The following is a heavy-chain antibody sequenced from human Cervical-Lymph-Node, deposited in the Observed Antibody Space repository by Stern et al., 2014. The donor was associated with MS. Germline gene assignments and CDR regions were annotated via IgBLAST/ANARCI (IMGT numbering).Heavy chain of an antibody. D-gene: IGHD1-26*01. Sequence: QVQLVQSGGGVVQPGRSLRLSCAASGFTFSSYGMHWVRQAPGKGLEWVAVLSYDGSNKYYADSVKGRFTISRDNSKNTLYLQMNSLGAEDTAVYYCAKVMPGREGELLPMDYWGQGTLVTVSS. J-gene: IGHJ4*02. V-gene: IGHV3-30*18. CDR3: AKVMPGREGELLPMDY. CDR1: GFTFSSYG. CDR2: LSYDGSNK.